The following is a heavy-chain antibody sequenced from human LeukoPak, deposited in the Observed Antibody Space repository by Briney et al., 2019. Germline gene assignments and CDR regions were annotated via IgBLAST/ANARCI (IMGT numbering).Heavy chain of an antibody. Sequence: SETLSLTCAVYGGSFSDYYWSWIRQPPGKGLEWIGEINHSGSTNYNPSLKSRVTISVDTSKNQFSLKLSSVTAADTAVYYCASDIYWGQGTLVTVSS. CDR3: ASDIY. CDR2: INHSGST. V-gene: IGHV4-34*01. CDR1: GGSFSDYY. J-gene: IGHJ4*02.